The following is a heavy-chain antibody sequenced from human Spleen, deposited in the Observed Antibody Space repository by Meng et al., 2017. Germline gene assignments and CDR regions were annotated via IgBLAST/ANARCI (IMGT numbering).Heavy chain of an antibody. D-gene: IGHD3-10*01. J-gene: IGHJ3*02. CDR3: ARRFPRQADAFDI. CDR1: GYTFVSYW. V-gene: IGHV5-51*01. CDR2: IYPGDSDT. Sequence: GESLKISCKGSGYTFVSYWIGWVRQMPGKGLEWMGIIYPGDSDTRYSPSFQGQVTISADKSISTAYLQWSSLKASDTAMYYCARRFPRQADAFDIWGQGTMVTVSS.